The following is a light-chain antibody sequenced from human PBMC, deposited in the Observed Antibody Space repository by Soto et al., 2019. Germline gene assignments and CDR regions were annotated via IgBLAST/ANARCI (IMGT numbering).Light chain of an antibody. V-gene: IGKV1-5*03. CDR2: KES. Sequence: DIQMTQSPSSLSASIGDRLTITCRASQTISSWLAWYQQKPGKVPKLLIYKESTLKSGVPSRFSGSGSGTEFTLNISSLQPDDFATYYCQHYNSYSEAFGQGTKVDI. J-gene: IGKJ1*01. CDR1: QTISSW. CDR3: QHYNSYSEA.